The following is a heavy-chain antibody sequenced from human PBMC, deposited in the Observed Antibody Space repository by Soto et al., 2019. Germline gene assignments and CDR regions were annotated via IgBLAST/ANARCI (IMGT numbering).Heavy chain of an antibody. CDR1: GFTFSSYA. J-gene: IGHJ4*02. V-gene: IGHV3-23*01. Sequence: PGGSLRLSCAASGFTFSSYAMSWVRQAPGKGLEWVSAISGSGGSTYYADSVKGRFTISRDNSKNTLYLQMNSLRAEDTAVYYCAKDVEYYDSSGYYSYFDYWGQGTLVTVSS. D-gene: IGHD3-22*01. CDR3: AKDVEYYDSSGYYSYFDY. CDR2: ISGSGGST.